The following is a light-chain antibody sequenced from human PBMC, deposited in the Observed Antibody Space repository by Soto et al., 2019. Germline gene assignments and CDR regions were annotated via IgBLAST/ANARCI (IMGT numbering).Light chain of an antibody. V-gene: IGLV2-14*03. CDR3: SSYAGSSTLV. CDR1: SSDIGGYNY. Sequence: QSALTQPASVSGSPGQSITISCTGTSSDIGGYNYVSWYQQYPGKAPKLMIYDVNNRPSGVANRFSGSKSGNTASLTISGLQAEDEADYYCSSYAGSSTLVFGGGTKQTVL. CDR2: DVN. J-gene: IGLJ3*02.